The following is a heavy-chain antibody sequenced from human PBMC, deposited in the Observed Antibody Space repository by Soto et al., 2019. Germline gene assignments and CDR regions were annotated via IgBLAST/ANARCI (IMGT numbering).Heavy chain of an antibody. D-gene: IGHD3-16*01. V-gene: IGHV1-69*02. Sequence: ASVKVSCKASGGTFSSYTISWVRQAPGQGLEWMGRIIPILGIANYAQKFQGRVTITADKSTSTAYMELSSLRSEDTAVYYCARGGGGSPDYYYYGMEVWGQGTTVTVSS. J-gene: IGHJ6*02. CDR2: IIPILGIA. CDR1: GGTFSSYT. CDR3: ARGGGGSPDYYYYGMEV.